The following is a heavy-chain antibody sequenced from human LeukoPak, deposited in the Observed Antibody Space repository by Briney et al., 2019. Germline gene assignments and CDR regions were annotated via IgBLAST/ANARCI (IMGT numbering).Heavy chain of an antibody. Sequence: SETLSLTCTVSGGSISSGGYYWSWIRQHPGKGLEWIGYIDYSGSTYYNPSLKSRVTISVDTSKNQFSLKLSSVTAAETAVYYCASKRGKYRSFGDWGQGTLVTVSS. CDR3: ASKRGKYRSFGD. CDR2: IDYSGST. V-gene: IGHV4-31*03. CDR1: GGSISSGGYY. J-gene: IGHJ4*02. D-gene: IGHD6-6*01.